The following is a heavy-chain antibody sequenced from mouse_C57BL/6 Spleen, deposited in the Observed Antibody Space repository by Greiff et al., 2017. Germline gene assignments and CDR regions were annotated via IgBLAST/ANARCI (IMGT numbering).Heavy chain of an antibody. J-gene: IGHJ3*01. Sequence: QLKEHLPFLFKPSQSLSLTCSVTGYSITSGYYWNWIRQFPGNKLEWMGYISYDGSNNYNPSLKNRISITRDTSKNQFFLKLNSVTTEDTATYYCARDKDYGSSPFAYWGQGTLVTVSA. D-gene: IGHD1-1*01. CDR2: ISYDGSN. V-gene: IGHV3-6*01. CDR3: ARDKDYGSSPFAY. CDR1: GYSITSGYY.